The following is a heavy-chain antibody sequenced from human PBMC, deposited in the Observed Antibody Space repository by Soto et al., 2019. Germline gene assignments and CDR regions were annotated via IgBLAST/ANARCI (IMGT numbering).Heavy chain of an antibody. CDR2: ISYDGSNK. CDR1: GFTFSSYG. V-gene: IGHV3-30*18. CDR3: AKDSLYSSSLHDAFDI. J-gene: IGHJ3*02. D-gene: IGHD6-13*01. Sequence: PGGSLRLSYAASGFTFSSYGMHWVRQAPGKGLEWVAVISYDGSNKYYADSVKGRFNISRDNSKNTLYLQMNSLRAEDTAVYYCAKDSLYSSSLHDAFDIWGQGTMVTVSS.